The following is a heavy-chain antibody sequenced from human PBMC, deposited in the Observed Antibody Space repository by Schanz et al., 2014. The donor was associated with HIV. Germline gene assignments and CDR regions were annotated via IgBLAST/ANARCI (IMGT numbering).Heavy chain of an antibody. CDR2: ISFDGNII. V-gene: IGHV3-48*01. Sequence: EVQLLESGGGLVQPGGPLRLSCVASGFNFSRYNMNWVRQTPGKGLEWISHISFDGNIIYYADSVQGRFTISRDNSKNTLYLQMDSLRAEDTALYFCAKSTWVDNCGQGTLVTVSS. D-gene: IGHD2-2*01. CDR1: GFNFSRYN. J-gene: IGHJ4*02. CDR3: AKSTWVDN.